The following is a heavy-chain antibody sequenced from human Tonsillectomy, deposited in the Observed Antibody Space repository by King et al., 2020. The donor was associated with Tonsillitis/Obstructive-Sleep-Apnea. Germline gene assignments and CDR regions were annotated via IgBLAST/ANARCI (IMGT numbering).Heavy chain of an antibody. CDR2: IWSDGSNK. CDR1: GFTFSSYG. J-gene: IGHJ3*02. CDR3: ARDPRNDYGVHDAFDI. V-gene: IGHV3-33*01. D-gene: IGHD4-17*01. Sequence: VQLVESGGGVVQPGRSLRLSCAASGFTFSSYGMHWVRQAPGKGLEWVAVIWSDGSNKYYADSVKGRFTISRDNSKNTQYLQMNSLKAEDTAVYYCARDPRNDYGVHDAFDIWGQGTMVTVSS.